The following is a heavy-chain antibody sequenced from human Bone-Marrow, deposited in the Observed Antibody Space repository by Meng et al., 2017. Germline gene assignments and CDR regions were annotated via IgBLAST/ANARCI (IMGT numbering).Heavy chain of an antibody. Sequence: QGQLQESGPGLLKPSETLSLTCTVSGGSISSYYWSWIRQPPGKGLEWIGYIYYSGSTNYNPSLKSRVTISVDTSKNQFSLKLSSVTAADTAVYYCARAPILTGYYIGPRPTYFDYWGQGTLVTVSS. V-gene: IGHV4-59*01. J-gene: IGHJ4*02. CDR1: GGSISSYY. CDR2: IYYSGST. D-gene: IGHD3-9*01. CDR3: ARAPILTGYYIGPRPTYFDY.